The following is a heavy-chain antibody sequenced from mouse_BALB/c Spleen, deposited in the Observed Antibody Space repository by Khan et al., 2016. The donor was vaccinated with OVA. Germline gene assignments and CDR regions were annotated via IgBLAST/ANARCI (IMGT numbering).Heavy chain of an antibody. CDR3: ARLAYYYNSEGFAY. D-gene: IGHD1-1*01. Sequence: EVELVESGGDLVKPGGSLKLSCAASGFTFSTYGMSWVHQTPDKRLEWVATISSGGSYTYYPDSVKGRFTISRDNAKNTLYLQVSSLKSEDTAMYYCARLAYYYNSEGFAYWGQGTLVTVSA. CDR1: GFTFSTYG. CDR2: ISSGGSYT. V-gene: IGHV5-6*01. J-gene: IGHJ3*01.